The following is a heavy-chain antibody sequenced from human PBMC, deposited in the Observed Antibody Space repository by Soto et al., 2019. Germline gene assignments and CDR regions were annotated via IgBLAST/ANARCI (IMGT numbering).Heavy chain of an antibody. CDR3: ARDYTSTGYGLVY. D-gene: IGHD6-25*01. Sequence: PRGALIVSCAASVFTFSMHGMHWVRQAPGKGLEWVAIIWYDGSNEYYADSVKGRFTISRDNSKNTLYLQMSSLRVDDTVVYYCARDYTSTGYGLVYWGQGALVTVSS. CDR1: VFTFSMHG. J-gene: IGHJ4*02. CDR2: IWYDGSNE. V-gene: IGHV3-33*01.